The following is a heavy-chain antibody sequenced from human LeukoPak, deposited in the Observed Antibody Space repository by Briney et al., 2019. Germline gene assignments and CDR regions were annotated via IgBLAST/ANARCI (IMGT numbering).Heavy chain of an antibody. CDR3: ARDKVVGATFFDY. CDR1: GFIVRTNY. D-gene: IGHD1-26*01. CDR2: IYSGGNT. Sequence: GGSLRLSCAASGFIVRTNYMTWVRQAPGKGLEWVSVIYSGGNTYYADSVKGRFTISRDNSKNTVYLQMNSLRAEDTAVYYCARDKVVGATFFDYWGQGTLVTVSS. V-gene: IGHV3-53*01. J-gene: IGHJ4*02.